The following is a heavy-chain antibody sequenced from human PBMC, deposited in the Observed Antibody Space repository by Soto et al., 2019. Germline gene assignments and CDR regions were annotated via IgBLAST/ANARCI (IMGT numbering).Heavy chain of an antibody. CDR2: IIPILGIA. J-gene: IGHJ4*02. Sequence: SVKVSCKASGGTFSSYTISWVRQAPGQGLEWMGRIIPILGIANYAQKFQGRVTITADKSTSTAYMELSSLRSEDTAVYYCAIDDIGVAVAVKFDYRAQRTLDTGSS. D-gene: IGHD6-19*01. V-gene: IGHV1-69*04. CDR1: GGTFSSYT. CDR3: AIDDIGVAVAVKFDY.